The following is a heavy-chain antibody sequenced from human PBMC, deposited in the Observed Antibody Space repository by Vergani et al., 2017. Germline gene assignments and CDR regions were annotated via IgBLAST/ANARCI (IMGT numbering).Heavy chain of an antibody. J-gene: IGHJ2*01. V-gene: IGHV3-23*01. CDR2: ISGSGGST. CDR3: ARAQATTVNSSGWYSNWYFDL. D-gene: IGHD6-19*01. Sequence: EVQLLESGGGLVQPGGSLRLSCAASGFTFSSYAMSWVRQAPGKGLEWVSAISGSGGSTYYADSVKGRFTISRDNSKNTLYLQMNSLRAEDTAVYYCARAQATTVNSSGWYSNWYFDLWGRGTLVTVSS. CDR1: GFTFSSYA.